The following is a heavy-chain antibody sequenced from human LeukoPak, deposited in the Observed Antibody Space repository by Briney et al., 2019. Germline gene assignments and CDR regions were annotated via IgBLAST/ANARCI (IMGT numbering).Heavy chain of an antibody. V-gene: IGHV3-33*06. D-gene: IGHD3-10*01. CDR2: IWFDGTNE. CDR3: ANDYRSGSFHDF. J-gene: IGHJ4*02. Sequence: GGSLRLSCAASGFTFSGYGMHWVRQAPGKGLQWVAVIWFDGTNEYYADSVKGRFTITRDNSKNTLYLQMNTLRAEDTAVYYCANDYRSGSFHDFWGQGTLVTVSS. CDR1: GFTFSGYG.